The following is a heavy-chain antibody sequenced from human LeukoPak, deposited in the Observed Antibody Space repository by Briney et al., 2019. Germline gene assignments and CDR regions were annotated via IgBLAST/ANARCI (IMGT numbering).Heavy chain of an antibody. CDR2: IWYDGSNK. Sequence: GRSPRLSCAASGFTFSSYGMHWVRQAPGKGLEWVAVIWYDGSNKYYADSVKGRFTISRDNSKNTLYLQMNSLRAEDTAVYYCARERSSSSRSFDYWGQGTLVTVSS. V-gene: IGHV3-33*01. CDR1: GFTFSSYG. J-gene: IGHJ4*02. D-gene: IGHD6-13*01. CDR3: ARERSSSSRSFDY.